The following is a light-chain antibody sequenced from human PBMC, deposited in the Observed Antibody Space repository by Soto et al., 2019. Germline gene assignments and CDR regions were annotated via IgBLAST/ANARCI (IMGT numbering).Light chain of an antibody. Sequence: EIVLTQSPGTLSLSPGDRATLSCRASQSVGSTYFAWYQQKPGQAPRLLIYGTSNRATGIPDRFSGSGSGTDFTLPISRLEPEDFAVYHGQQYAGSPQTFGQGTKLEIK. V-gene: IGKV3-20*01. CDR1: QSVGSTY. CDR3: QQYAGSPQT. CDR2: GTS. J-gene: IGKJ2*01.